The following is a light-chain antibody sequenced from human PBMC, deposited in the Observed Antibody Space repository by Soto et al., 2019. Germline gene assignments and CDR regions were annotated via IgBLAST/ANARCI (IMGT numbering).Light chain of an antibody. CDR1: QSISTW. Sequence: IQMTQSPSTLSASVGDRVTITCRASQSISTWLAWYQQKPGKAPKLLIYKASTLEGGVPSRFSGSGSGTEFTLTISTLQPADFATYYCQQYNSYPWTFGQGTKV. V-gene: IGKV1-5*03. CDR3: QQYNSYPWT. J-gene: IGKJ1*01. CDR2: KAS.